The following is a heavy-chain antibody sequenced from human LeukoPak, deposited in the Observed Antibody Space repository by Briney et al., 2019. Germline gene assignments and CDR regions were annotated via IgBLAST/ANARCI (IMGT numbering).Heavy chain of an antibody. D-gene: IGHD1-26*01. Sequence: RGESLKISCKGSGYAFPSYWIGWLRQMPGKGLEWMGIIYPGDSDTRYSPSFQGQVTISADKSISTAYLQWSSLKASDTAMYYCARLNSGNYSPADYWGQGTLVTVSS. V-gene: IGHV5-51*01. CDR2: IYPGDSDT. CDR3: ARLNSGNYSPADY. CDR1: GYAFPSYW. J-gene: IGHJ4*02.